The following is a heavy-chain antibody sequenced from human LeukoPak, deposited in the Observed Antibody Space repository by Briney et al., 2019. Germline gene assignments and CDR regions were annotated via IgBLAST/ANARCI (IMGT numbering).Heavy chain of an antibody. Sequence: SETLSLTCNISGGSINNNYWSWIRQPPRKGLEWIGYIFYSGSTNYNPSLKSRVIISVDTSKTQFSLKLSSVTAADTAVYYCARDYGDFPAYYFDYWGQGTLVTVSS. V-gene: IGHV4-59*01. J-gene: IGHJ4*02. CDR2: IFYSGST. CDR3: ARDYGDFPAYYFDY. CDR1: GGSINNNY. D-gene: IGHD4-17*01.